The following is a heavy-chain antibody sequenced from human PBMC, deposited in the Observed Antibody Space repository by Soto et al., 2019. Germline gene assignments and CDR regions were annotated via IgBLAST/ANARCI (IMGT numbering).Heavy chain of an antibody. CDR2: INPNIGST. D-gene: IGHD3-9*01. J-gene: IGHJ4*02. Sequence: ASVKVSCKASGYTFTGHYLHWLRQAPGQGLEWMGWINPNIGSTNYARKFQGWVTMTRDSSISTAYIELSKLTSHDTAVYYCARGRTFYDILTGYPDRFDFWGQGTLVTVSS. CDR1: GYTFTGHY. CDR3: ARGRTFYDILTGYPDRFDF. V-gene: IGHV1-2*04.